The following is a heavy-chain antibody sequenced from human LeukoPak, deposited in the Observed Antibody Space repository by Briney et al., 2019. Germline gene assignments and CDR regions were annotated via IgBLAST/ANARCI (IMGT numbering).Heavy chain of an antibody. CDR3: ARDFWTTGVFDY. J-gene: IGHJ4*02. CDR2: IKQDGSET. Sequence: PGGSLRLSCAASGFTFSSYWMYWVRQAPGKGLEWVAMIKQDGSETYYVDSVKGRFTISRDNAENSLYLQMNSLRAEDTAVYYCARDFWTTGVFDYWGQGTLVTVSS. CDR1: GFTFSSYW. V-gene: IGHV3-7*01. D-gene: IGHD3/OR15-3a*01.